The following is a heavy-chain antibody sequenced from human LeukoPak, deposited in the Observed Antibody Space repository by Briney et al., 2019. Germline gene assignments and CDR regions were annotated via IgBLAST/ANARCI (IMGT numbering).Heavy chain of an antibody. CDR2: INHSGNT. CDR3: ARGQGSYRFFDY. V-gene: IGHV4-34*01. D-gene: IGHD1-26*01. CDR1: VGSFGAYH. J-gene: IGHJ4*02. Sequence: SETLSLTXAVYVGSFGAYHWSWIRQPPGKGLEWIGEINHSGNTNSNPSLKSRVTISVDTSKNQFSLKVTSVTAADTAVYYCARGQGSYRFFDYWGQGTLVAVSS.